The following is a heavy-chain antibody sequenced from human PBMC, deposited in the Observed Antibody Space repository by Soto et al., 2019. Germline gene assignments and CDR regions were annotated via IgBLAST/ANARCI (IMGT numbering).Heavy chain of an antibody. V-gene: IGHV3-23*01. D-gene: IGHD3-16*01. Sequence: SLRLSCAASGFTFSSYAMSWVRQAPGKGLEWVSSISGSGGGTYYADSVKGRFTFSRDNSKNTLYLQMNSLRAEDTAVYYCAKFGMATSKRSPPYYIDYWGQGALVT. CDR1: GFTFSSYA. J-gene: IGHJ4*02. CDR2: ISGSGGGT. CDR3: AKFGMATSKRSPPYYIDY.